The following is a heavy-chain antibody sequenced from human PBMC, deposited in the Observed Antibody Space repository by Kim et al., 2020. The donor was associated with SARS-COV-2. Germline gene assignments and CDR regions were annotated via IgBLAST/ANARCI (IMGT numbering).Heavy chain of an antibody. V-gene: IGHV4-34*01. CDR2: INHSVST. Sequence: SETLSLTCAVYGGSFSGYYWSWICKPPWTGMEWVGEINHSVSTNSNPYLKSRIPISVDTSTNKFSLKLSSVSAAATAVYDCARKRDGAFDMWCQGTVVT. D-gene: IGHD1-1*01. CDR1: GGSFSGYY. J-gene: IGHJ3*02. CDR3: ARKRDGAFDM.